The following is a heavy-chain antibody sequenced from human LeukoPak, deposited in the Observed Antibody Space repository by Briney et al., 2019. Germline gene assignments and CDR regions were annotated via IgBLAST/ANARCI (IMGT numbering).Heavy chain of an antibody. Sequence: GGSLRLSCAASGFTLSSYGMHWVRQAPGKGLECISTISCDGGNIYYANSMKGRFTISRDISKNTLYLQMSSLRAEDMAVYYCARYGARTVYWYFDVWGRGTLVTVSS. CDR3: ARYGARTVYWYFDV. CDR2: ISCDGGNI. CDR1: GFTLSSYG. J-gene: IGHJ2*01. D-gene: IGHD1-26*01. V-gene: IGHV3-64*01.